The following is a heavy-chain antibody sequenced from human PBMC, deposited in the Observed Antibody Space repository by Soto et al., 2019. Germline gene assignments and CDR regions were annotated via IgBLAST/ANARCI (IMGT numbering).Heavy chain of an antibody. V-gene: IGHV3-23*01. D-gene: IGHD1-26*01. J-gene: IGHJ4*02. Sequence: GGSLRLSCAASGFTFSSYAMRWVRQAPVKGLEWVSAISGSGDSTYYADSVKGRFTISRDNSKNTLYLQMNSLRAEDTAVYYCARRGSGSYYDYWGQGTLVTVSS. CDR3: ARRGSGSYYDY. CDR1: GFTFSSYA. CDR2: ISGSGDST.